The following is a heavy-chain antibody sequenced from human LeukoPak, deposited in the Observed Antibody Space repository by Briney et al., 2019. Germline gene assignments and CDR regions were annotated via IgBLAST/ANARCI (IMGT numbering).Heavy chain of an antibody. CDR3: ARGHQQQLVLGAFDI. J-gene: IGHJ3*02. D-gene: IGHD6-13*01. Sequence: GGSLRLSCAASGFTFSSYGMTWVRQAPGKGLEWVSSISSSSSYIYYADSVKGRFTISRDNAKNSLYLQMNSLRAEDTAVYYCARGHQQQLVLGAFDIWGQGTMVTVSS. CDR1: GFTFSSYG. V-gene: IGHV3-21*01. CDR2: ISSSSSYI.